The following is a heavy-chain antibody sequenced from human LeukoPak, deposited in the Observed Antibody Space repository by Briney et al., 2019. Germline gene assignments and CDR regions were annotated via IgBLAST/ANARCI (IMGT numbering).Heavy chain of an antibody. CDR3: ARNGRYQLLNWFDP. Sequence: ASVKVSCKASGYTFTGYYMHWVRQAPGQGLEWMGRTNPNSGGTNYAQKFQGRVTMTRDTSISTVYMELSRLRSDDTAVYYCARNGRYQLLNWFDPWGQGTLVTVSS. V-gene: IGHV1-2*06. CDR1: GYTFTGYY. D-gene: IGHD2-2*01. J-gene: IGHJ5*02. CDR2: TNPNSGGT.